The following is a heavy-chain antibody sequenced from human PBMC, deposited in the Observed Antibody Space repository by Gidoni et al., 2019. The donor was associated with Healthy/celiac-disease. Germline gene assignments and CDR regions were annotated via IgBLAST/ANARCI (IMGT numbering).Heavy chain of an antibody. V-gene: IGHV1-69*01. CDR3: ARVNYYDSSGYSGAFDI. D-gene: IGHD3-22*01. CDR1: GGTFIRYA. J-gene: IGHJ3*02. CDR2: IIPIFGTA. Sequence: QVQLVQSGAEVKKPGSSVKVSCKASGGTFIRYAISWVRQAPGQGLEWMGGIIPIFGTANYAQKFQGRVTITADESTSTAYMELSSLRAEDTAVYYCARVNYYDSSGYSGAFDIWGQGTMVTVSS.